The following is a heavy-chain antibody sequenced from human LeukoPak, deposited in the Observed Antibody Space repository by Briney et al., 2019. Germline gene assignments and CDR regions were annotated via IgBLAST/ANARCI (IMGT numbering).Heavy chain of an antibody. J-gene: IGHJ4*02. CDR3: ARGSQYYDILTGYVPRHFDY. CDR2: ISTYTGNT. D-gene: IGHD3-9*01. V-gene: IGHV1-18*01. CDR1: GYTFTKYG. Sequence: ASVTVSCTASGYTFTKYGVSWVRQAPGQGLEWMGWISTYTGNTYYAQNLQGRVTVTTDTSTSTAYMELRSLRSDDTAVYYCARGSQYYDILTGYVPRHFDYWGQGTLVTVSS.